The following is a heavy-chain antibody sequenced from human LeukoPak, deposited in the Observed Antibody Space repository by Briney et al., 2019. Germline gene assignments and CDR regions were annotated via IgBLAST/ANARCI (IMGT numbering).Heavy chain of an antibody. CDR3: ALNGREVPSGAFDI. J-gene: IGHJ3*02. CDR2: IWYDGSNK. CDR1: GFIFSNYG. V-gene: IGHV3-33*01. D-gene: IGHD3-16*02. Sequence: PGGSLRLSCAASGFIFSNYGMHWVRQAPGKGLEWVAVIWYDGSNKYYADSVKGRFTISRDNSKNTLYLQMNSLRAEDTAVYYCALNGREVPSGAFDIWGQGTMVTVSS.